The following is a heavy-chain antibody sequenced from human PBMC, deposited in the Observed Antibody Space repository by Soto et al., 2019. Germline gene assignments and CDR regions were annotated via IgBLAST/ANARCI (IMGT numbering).Heavy chain of an antibody. CDR3: AQRVGSRGPFDN. J-gene: IGHJ4*02. V-gene: IGHV2-5*02. D-gene: IGHD6-25*01. Sequence: SGPTLVYPTHTLTLTCRFSRSSLTTLGVPVPWIRQPPGKALEWIAGINWGDDQRYSPSLRSRLTLTRDNSKKQVVLTITNMDPVDTGTYYCAQRVGSRGPFDNWGQGSLLTASS. CDR1: RSSLTTLGVP. CDR2: INWGDDQ.